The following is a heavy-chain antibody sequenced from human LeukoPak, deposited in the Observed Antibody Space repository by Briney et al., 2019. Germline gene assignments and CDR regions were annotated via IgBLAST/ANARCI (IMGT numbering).Heavy chain of an antibody. D-gene: IGHD3-22*01. CDR3: ARGTYYQYNWFDP. CDR1: GGSISSYY. CDR2: IYYSGST. V-gene: IGHV4-59*01. J-gene: IGHJ5*02. Sequence: SETLSLTCTVSGGSISSYYWSWIRQPPGKGLEWIGYIYYSGSTNYNPSLKSRVTISVDTSKNQFSLKLSSVTAADTAVYYCARGTYYQYNWFDPWGQRTLVTVSS.